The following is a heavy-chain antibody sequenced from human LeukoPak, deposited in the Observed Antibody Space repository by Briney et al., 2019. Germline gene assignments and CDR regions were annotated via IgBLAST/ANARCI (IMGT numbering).Heavy chain of an antibody. CDR1: GGSITSYY. V-gene: IGHV4-59*01. CDR3: ARVIAAPNWLDP. CDR2: IYYSGST. J-gene: IGHJ5*02. D-gene: IGHD3-22*01. Sequence: SETLSLTCTLSGGSITSYYWSWIRQPPGKGLEWIGHIYYSGSTKYNPTLKNRVTISVGTSKSHFSLKLTSVTAADTAVYYCARVIAAPNWLDPWGQGILVSVSS.